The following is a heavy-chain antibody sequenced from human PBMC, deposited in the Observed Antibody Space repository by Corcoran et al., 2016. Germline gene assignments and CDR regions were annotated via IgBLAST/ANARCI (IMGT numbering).Heavy chain of an antibody. J-gene: IGHJ4*02. CDR2: IWYDGSNK. Sequence: QVQLVESGGGVVQPGRSLRLSCAASGFTFSSYGMHWVRQAPGKGLEWVAVIWYDGSNKYYADSVKGRFTISRDNSKNTLYLQMNSLRAEDTAVYYWARRGGSDGFDYWGQGTLVTVSS. V-gene: IGHV3-33*01. CDR3: ARRGGSDGFDY. D-gene: IGHD5-12*01. CDR1: GFTFSSYG.